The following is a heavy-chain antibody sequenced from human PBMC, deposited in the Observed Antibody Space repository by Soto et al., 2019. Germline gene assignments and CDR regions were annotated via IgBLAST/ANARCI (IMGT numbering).Heavy chain of an antibody. CDR3: AKYSTTVTDAEYFQH. V-gene: IGHV3-23*01. CDR1: GFTFSSYA. Sequence: EVQLLESGGGLVQPGGSLRLACVASGFTFSSYAMTWVRQAPGKGLEWVSGISGSGGSTYYADSVKGRFTISRDNSKNTLYLQMNSLRAEDTAVYYCAKYSTTVTDAEYFQHWGQGTLFTVSS. J-gene: IGHJ1*01. D-gene: IGHD4-17*01. CDR2: ISGSGGST.